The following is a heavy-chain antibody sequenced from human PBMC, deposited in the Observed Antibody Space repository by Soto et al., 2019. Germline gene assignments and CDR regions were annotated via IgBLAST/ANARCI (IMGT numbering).Heavy chain of an antibody. J-gene: IGHJ4*02. CDR1: GYTLTELS. CDR3: ATDTHTPYYDILTGYYIRGVRLDY. CDR2: FDPEDGET. D-gene: IGHD3-9*01. V-gene: IGHV1-24*01. Sequence: ASVKVSCKVSGYTLTELSMHWVRQAPGKGLEWMEGFDPEDGETIYAQKFQGRVTMTEDTSTDTAYMELSSLRSEDTAVYYCATDTHTPYYDILTGYYIRGVRLDYWGQGTLVTVSS.